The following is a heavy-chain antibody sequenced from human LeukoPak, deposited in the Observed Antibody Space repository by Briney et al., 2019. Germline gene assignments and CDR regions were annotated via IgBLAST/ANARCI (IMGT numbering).Heavy chain of an antibody. CDR3: ARAPYCGGDCYYYYGMDV. J-gene: IGHJ6*02. CDR1: GFTFSSYE. D-gene: IGHD2-21*02. Sequence: GGSLRLSCAASGFTFSSYEMNWVRQAPGKGLEWVSYTSSSGSTIYYADSVKGRFTISRDNAKNSLYLQMNSLRAEDTAVYYCARAPYCGGDCYYYYGMDVWGQGTTVTVSS. V-gene: IGHV3-48*03. CDR2: TSSSGSTI.